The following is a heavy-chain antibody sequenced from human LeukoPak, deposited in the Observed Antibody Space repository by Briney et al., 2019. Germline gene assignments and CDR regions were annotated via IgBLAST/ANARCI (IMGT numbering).Heavy chain of an antibody. J-gene: IGHJ5*02. CDR2: IYSGGST. D-gene: IGHD3-10*01. V-gene: IGHV3-66*01. CDR1: GFTVSSNY. CDR3: ARVMVRGVIIFRRSWFVP. Sequence: GGSLRLSCAASGFTVSSNYMSWVRQGPGKGLEWGLVIYSGGSTYYADSVKGRFTISRDNSKNTLYLQMNSLRAGDTAVYYCARVMVRGVIIFRRSWFVPWGQGTLVTVSS.